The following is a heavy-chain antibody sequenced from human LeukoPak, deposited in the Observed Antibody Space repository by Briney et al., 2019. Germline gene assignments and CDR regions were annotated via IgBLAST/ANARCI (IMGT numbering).Heavy chain of an antibody. CDR2: IIPIFGTA. J-gene: IGHJ4*02. CDR3: ARVYPPGDGHCYDY. Sequence: GASVKVSCKASGGTFSSYAISWVRQAPGQGLEWMGGIIPIFGTANYAQKFQGRVTITADKSTSTAYMELSSLRSEDTAVYYCARVYPPGDGHCYDYWGQGTLVTVSS. D-gene: IGHD5-24*01. CDR1: GGTFSSYA. V-gene: IGHV1-69*06.